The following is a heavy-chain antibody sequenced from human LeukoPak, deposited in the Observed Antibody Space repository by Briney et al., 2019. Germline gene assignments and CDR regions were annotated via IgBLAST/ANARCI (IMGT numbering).Heavy chain of an antibody. CDR2: IYPGDSDT. CDR1: AYSFSNFW. V-gene: IGHV5-51*01. D-gene: IGHD2-2*01. J-gene: IGHJ4*02. CDR3: ARLLSEYVFDY. Sequence: GESLKISCQGSAYSFSNFWIGWVRQMPGKGPEWMGLIYPGDSDTRYSPTFQGHVTISVDKSKRTAYLQWSSLKASDTAVYYCARLLSEYVFDYWAQGTLVTVSS.